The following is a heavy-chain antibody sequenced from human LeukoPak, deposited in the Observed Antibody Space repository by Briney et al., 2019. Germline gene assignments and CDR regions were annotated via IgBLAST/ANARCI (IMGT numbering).Heavy chain of an antibody. D-gene: IGHD1-14*01. CDR1: GGSISSTN. J-gene: IGHJ4*02. CDR2: IDTFGAYI. CDR3: ARDWEITTGDY. V-gene: IGHV3-21*01. Sequence: ETLSLTCAVSGGSISSTNWWSWVRQPPGRGLEWVSMIDTFGAYIYYADSVKGRFIISRDNAKNFLYLEMNNVRLEDTGVYYCARDWEITTGDYWGQGTLVTVSS.